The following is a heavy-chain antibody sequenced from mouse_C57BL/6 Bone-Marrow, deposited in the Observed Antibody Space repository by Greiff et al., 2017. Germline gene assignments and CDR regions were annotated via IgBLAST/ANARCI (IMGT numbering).Heavy chain of an antibody. CDR2: IYPRSGNT. CDR1: GYTFTSYG. V-gene: IGHV1-81*01. Sequence: QVQLQQSGAELARPGASVKLSCKASGYTFTSYGISWVKQRTGQGLEWIGEIYPRSGNTYYTEKFKGKATLTADKSSSTAYMELRSLTSEDSAVYFCARAHLLEDYWGQGTTLTVSS. CDR3: ARAHLLEDY. D-gene: IGHD2-1*01. J-gene: IGHJ2*01.